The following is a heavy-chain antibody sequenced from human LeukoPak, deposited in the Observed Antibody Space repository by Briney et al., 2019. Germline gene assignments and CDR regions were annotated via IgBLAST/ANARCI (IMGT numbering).Heavy chain of an antibody. CDR3: VRQYSSDYYGWFEY. V-gene: IGHV3-20*04. D-gene: IGHD3-22*01. CDR2: INWNGVST. J-gene: IGHJ4*02. CDR1: GFIFHDFG. Sequence: PGGSLRLSCAASGFIFHDFGMGSVRQVPGKGLQWVSGINWNGVSTAYADSVKGRFTISRDNANNSLYLQIHSLRDEDTAFYYCVRQYSSDYYGWFEYWGRGALVTVSS.